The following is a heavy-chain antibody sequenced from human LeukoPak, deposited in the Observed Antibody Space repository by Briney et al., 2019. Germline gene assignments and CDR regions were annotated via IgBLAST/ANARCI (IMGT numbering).Heavy chain of an antibody. CDR1: GFTFSSYS. D-gene: IGHD4-17*01. J-gene: IGHJ4*02. CDR3: ARGDDDYVRYFDY. Sequence: PGGSLRLSCAASGFTFSSYSMIWVRQAPGKGQEWVSYISSGSSTRCYGDSVKGRFTISRDNAKNSLYLQMNSLRDEDTAVYYCARGDDDYVRYFDYWGQGTLVAVSS. CDR2: ISSGSSTR. V-gene: IGHV3-48*02.